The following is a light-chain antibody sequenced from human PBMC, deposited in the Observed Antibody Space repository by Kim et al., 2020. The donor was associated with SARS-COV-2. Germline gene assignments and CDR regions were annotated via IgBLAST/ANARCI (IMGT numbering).Light chain of an antibody. Sequence: VTISCTGSSSNIGAGYDVLWYQQLPGTAPKLLIYGNGNRPSGVPDRFSGSKSGTSASLAITGLQAEDEADYYCQSYDSSLSGSYVFGTGTKVTVL. CDR2: GNG. V-gene: IGLV1-40*01. CDR1: SSNIGAGYD. J-gene: IGLJ1*01. CDR3: QSYDSSLSGSYV.